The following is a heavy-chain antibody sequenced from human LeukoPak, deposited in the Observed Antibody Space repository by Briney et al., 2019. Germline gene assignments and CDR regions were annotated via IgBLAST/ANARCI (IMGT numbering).Heavy chain of an antibody. Sequence: GGSLRLSCAASGFTFSTYPMHWVRQAPGKGLEWVAVISYDGTKKFYADSVKGRFTISRDNSKNTLYLQMNSLRAEDTAVYYCAKSYDSGWYVSDYWGQGTLVTVSS. J-gene: IGHJ4*02. CDR1: GFTFSTYP. V-gene: IGHV3-30*18. D-gene: IGHD6-19*01. CDR2: ISYDGTKK. CDR3: AKSYDSGWYVSDY.